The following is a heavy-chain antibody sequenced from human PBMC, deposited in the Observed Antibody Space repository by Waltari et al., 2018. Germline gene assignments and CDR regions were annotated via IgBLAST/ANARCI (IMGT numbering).Heavy chain of an antibody. V-gene: IGHV3-23*04. CDR2: SSNSGVNT. J-gene: IGHJ4*02. Sequence: EVQLVESGGGLVQSGGSLRLSCVVLGFSFSTFGMSWVRQAPAKGLEWVASSSNSGVNTYYTTSVKGRFTISRDKSTSTLCLRRSSLRVEDTSIFYCAKETGHRVPLDYWGQGTLVTGSS. D-gene: IGHD3-10*01. CDR3: AKETGHRVPLDY. CDR1: GFSFSTFG.